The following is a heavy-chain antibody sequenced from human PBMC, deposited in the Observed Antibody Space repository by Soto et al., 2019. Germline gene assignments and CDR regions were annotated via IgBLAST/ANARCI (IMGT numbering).Heavy chain of an antibody. CDR3: ARAVRGVLSLYGMDV. CDR2: IYPGDSDT. Sequence: GESLKISCKGSGYSFTSYWIGWVRQMPGKGLEWMGIIYPGDSDTRYSPSFQGQVTISADKSISTAYLQWSSLKASDTAMYYCARAVRGVLSLYGMDVWGQGTTVTVSS. J-gene: IGHJ6*02. CDR1: GYSFTSYW. V-gene: IGHV5-51*01. D-gene: IGHD3-10*01.